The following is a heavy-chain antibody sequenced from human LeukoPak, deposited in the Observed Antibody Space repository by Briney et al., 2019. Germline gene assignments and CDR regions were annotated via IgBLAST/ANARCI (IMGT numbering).Heavy chain of an antibody. V-gene: IGHV4-34*01. J-gene: IGHJ4*02. CDR3: ARGNDGNFDY. D-gene: IGHD1-1*01. CDR1: GGSFSGYY. CDR2: INHSGST. Sequence: SETLSLTCAVYGGSFSGYYWSWIRQPPGKGLEWIGEINHSGSTNYNPSLKSRVTISVDTSKNQLSLKLSSVTAADTAVYYCARGNDGNFDYWGQGTLVTVSS.